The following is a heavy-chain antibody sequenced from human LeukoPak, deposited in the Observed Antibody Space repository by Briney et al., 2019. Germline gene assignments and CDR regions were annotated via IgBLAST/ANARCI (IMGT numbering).Heavy chain of an antibody. V-gene: IGHV3-30*18. J-gene: IGHJ6*02. D-gene: IGHD2-2*01. CDR3: AKDFKNGGYCSSTSCYDSDYYYYGMDV. Sequence: QPGGYLRLSCAASGFTFSSYGMHWVRQAPGKGLEWVAVISYDGSNKYYADSVKGRFTISRDNSKNTLYLQMNSLRAEDTAVYYCAKDFKNGGYCSSTSCYDSDYYYYGMDVWGQGTTVTVSS. CDR2: ISYDGSNK. CDR1: GFTFSSYG.